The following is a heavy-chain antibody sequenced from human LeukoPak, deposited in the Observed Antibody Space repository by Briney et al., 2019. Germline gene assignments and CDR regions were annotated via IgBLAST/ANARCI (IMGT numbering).Heavy chain of an antibody. CDR2: IYYSGST. CDR1: GGSITSYY. V-gene: IGHV4-59*01. CDR3: ARGPNSRDGNNYDY. D-gene: IGHD5-24*01. Sequence: SETLSLTCTVSGGSITSYYWSWIRQPPGKGLEWIGYIYYSGSTNYNPSLKSRLTISVDTARNQFSLRLSSVTAADTAVYYCARGPNSRDGNNYDYWGQGTLVTVSS. J-gene: IGHJ4*02.